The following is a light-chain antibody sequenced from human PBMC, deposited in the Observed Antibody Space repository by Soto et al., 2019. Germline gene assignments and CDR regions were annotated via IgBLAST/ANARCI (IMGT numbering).Light chain of an antibody. V-gene: IGLV2-23*02. CDR2: EVT. J-gene: IGLJ3*02. Sequence: QSVLTQPASVSGSPGQSITISCTGTSVDSGSYNLVSWYQQHPGKAPKVIIYEVTKRPSGISNRFSGSKSGTTASLTISGLQAEDEADYYCCSYTSSITLRVFGGGTKVTVL. CDR3: CSYTSSITLRV. CDR1: SVDSGSYNL.